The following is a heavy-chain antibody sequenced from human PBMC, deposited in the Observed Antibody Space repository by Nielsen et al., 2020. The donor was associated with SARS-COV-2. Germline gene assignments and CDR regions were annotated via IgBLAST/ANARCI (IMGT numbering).Heavy chain of an antibody. CDR1: GGSISSNNYS. Sequence: ETLSLTCAVSGGSISSNNYSWSWVRQAPGKGLEWVANIKQDGSEKYYVDSVKGRFTISRDNAKNSLYLQMNSLRAEDTAVYYCARDWDDFWSGSKPFDYWGQGTLVTVSS. V-gene: IGHV3-7*01. J-gene: IGHJ4*02. D-gene: IGHD3-3*01. CDR2: IKQDGSEK. CDR3: ARDWDDFWSGSKPFDY.